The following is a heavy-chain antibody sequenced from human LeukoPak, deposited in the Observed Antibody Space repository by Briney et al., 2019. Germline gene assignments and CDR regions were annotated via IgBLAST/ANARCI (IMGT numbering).Heavy chain of an antibody. CDR3: ARASKGGNWFDP. CDR1: GHTFTSYY. CDR2: INPSGGST. D-gene: IGHD3-16*01. J-gene: IGHJ5*02. V-gene: IGHV1-46*01. Sequence: GASVKVSCKASGHTFTSYYMHWVRQAPGQGLEWMGIINPSGGSTSYAQKFQGRVTMTRDTSTSTVYMELSSLRSEDTAVYYCARASKGGNWFDPWGQGTLVTVSS.